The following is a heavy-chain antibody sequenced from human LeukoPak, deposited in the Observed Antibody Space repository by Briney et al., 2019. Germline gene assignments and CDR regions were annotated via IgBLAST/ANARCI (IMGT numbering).Heavy chain of an antibody. V-gene: IGHV4-59*12. CDR2: IYYSGST. Sequence: PSETLSLTCTVSGGSISSYYWSWIRQPPGKGLEWIAYIYYSGSTNYNPSLKSRVTISVDTSKNQFSLKLSSVTAADTAVYYCARDLHRGGDAFDIWGQGTMVTVSS. D-gene: IGHD5-12*01. CDR3: ARDLHRGGDAFDI. J-gene: IGHJ3*02. CDR1: GGSISSYY.